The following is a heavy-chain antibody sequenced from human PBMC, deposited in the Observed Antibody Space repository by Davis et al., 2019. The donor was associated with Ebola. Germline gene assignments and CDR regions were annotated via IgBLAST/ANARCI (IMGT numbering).Heavy chain of an antibody. CDR1: GYSFTSYW. Sequence: KVSCKGSGYSFTSYWIGWVRQMPGKCLEWMGIIYPGDSDTRYSPSFQGQVTISADKSISTAYLQWSSLKASDTAMYYCARHGKWFGELSSRWGWFDPWGQGTLVTVSS. J-gene: IGHJ5*02. D-gene: IGHD3-10*01. CDR2: IYPGDSDT. V-gene: IGHV5-51*01. CDR3: ARHGKWFGELSSRWGWFDP.